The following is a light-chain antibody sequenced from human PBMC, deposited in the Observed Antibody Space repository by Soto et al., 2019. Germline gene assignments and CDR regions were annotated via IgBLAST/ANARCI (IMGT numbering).Light chain of an antibody. J-gene: IGKJ1*01. CDR2: EVS. CDR3: QHYSGYRST. Sequence: DILLTQSPSTLSASVGDRVTISCRASQSNKWLAWYQHKPGKAPNLLIYEVSTLHSGFPSRFSGSGSGTEFALTISSLQPDDVATYYSQHYSGYRSTFGQGTKVEI. CDR1: QSNKW. V-gene: IGKV1-5*03.